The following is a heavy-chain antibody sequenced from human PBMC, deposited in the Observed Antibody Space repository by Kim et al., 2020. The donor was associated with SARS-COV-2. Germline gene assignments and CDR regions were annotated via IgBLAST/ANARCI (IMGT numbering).Heavy chain of an antibody. D-gene: IGHD3-9*01. Sequence: SETLSLTCTVSGGSISSKYWSWIRQPPGKGLQWIGYVYYSGSTNYNPSLKSRVTISVDASKNQFSLRLSSVTAADTAAYYCARGLPINYYGMDVWGQGTT. V-gene: IGHV4-59*01. J-gene: IGHJ6*02. CDR2: VYYSGST. CDR3: ARGLPINYYGMDV. CDR1: GGSISSKY.